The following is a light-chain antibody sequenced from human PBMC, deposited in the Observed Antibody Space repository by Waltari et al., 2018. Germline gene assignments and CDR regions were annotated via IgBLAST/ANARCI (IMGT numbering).Light chain of an antibody. Sequence: DIQMTQSPSAMSASVGDRVAITCRASQDIGNYLAWFQQKPGTVPKRLIYAVSSLESGVPSRFSGSDSGTEFTLTINRLQPEDLATYFCQESFSSPWTFGPGTQVDI. CDR3: QESFSSPWT. CDR1: QDIGNY. CDR2: AVS. V-gene: IGKV1-17*03. J-gene: IGKJ1*01.